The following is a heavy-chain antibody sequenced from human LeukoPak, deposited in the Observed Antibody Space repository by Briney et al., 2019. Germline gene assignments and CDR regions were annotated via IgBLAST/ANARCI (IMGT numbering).Heavy chain of an antibody. J-gene: IGHJ3*02. V-gene: IGHV3-23*01. CDR2: INHNGVST. CDR1: GFTFSSYA. CDR3: ARDPKQWLADAFDI. D-gene: IGHD6-19*01. Sequence: PGGSLRLSCAASGFTFSSYAMTWVRQAPGKGLEWVSAINHNGVSTYYADSVKGRFTISRDNAKNSLYLQMNSLRAEDTAVYYCARDPKQWLADAFDIWGQGTMVTVSS.